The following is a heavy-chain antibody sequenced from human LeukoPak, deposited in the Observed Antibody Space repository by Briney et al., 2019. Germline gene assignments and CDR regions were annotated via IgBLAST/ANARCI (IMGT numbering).Heavy chain of an antibody. D-gene: IGHD3-22*01. CDR1: GYTFIGYY. V-gene: IGHV1-2*02. Sequence: ASVKVSCKASGYTFIGYYMHWVRQAPGQGLEWMGWINPNSGGTNYAQKFQGRVTMTRDTSISTAYMELSRLRSDDTAVYYCARDRRRYYDSSGYFDAFDIWGQGTMVTVSS. J-gene: IGHJ3*02. CDR2: INPNSGGT. CDR3: ARDRRRYYDSSGYFDAFDI.